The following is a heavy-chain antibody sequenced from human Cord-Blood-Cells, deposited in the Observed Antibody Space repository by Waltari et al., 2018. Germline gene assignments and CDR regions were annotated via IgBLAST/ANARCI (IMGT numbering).Heavy chain of an antibody. Sequence: QVQLQQWGAGLLQPSATLSPTCAVHGGSFSGYYWSWIRQPPGTGLECIGQINHSGSPNYNPSLTSRGTISVDTSKNQFSLKLSSVTAADTAVYYCARRHYTVVTPFDYWGQGTLVTVSS. CDR2: INHSGSP. J-gene: IGHJ4*02. V-gene: IGHV4-34*01. D-gene: IGHD2-21*02. CDR3: ARRHYTVVTPFDY. CDR1: GGSFSGYY.